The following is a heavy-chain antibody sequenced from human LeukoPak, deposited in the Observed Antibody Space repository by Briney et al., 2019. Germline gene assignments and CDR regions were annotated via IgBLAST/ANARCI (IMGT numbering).Heavy chain of an antibody. D-gene: IGHD5-12*01. CDR2: IYHSGST. CDR3: ARGGYSGYQNWFDP. Sequence: SQTLSLTCTVSGGSISSGGYYWSWIRQPPGKGLEWIGYIYHSGSTYYNPSLKSRVTISVDRSKNQFSLKLSSVTAADTAVYYCARGGYSGYQNWFDPWGQGTLVTVSS. J-gene: IGHJ5*02. CDR1: GGSISSGGYY. V-gene: IGHV4-30-2*01.